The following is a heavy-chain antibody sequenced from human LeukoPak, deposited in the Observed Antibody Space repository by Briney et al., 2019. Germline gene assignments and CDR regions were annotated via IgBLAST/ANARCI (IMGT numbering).Heavy chain of an antibody. J-gene: IGHJ4*02. D-gene: IGHD6-19*01. V-gene: IGHV1-18*01. CDR1: GYTFTSYG. Sequence: ASVKVSCKASGYTFTSYGISWVRQAPGQGLEWVGWISGYNGNTNYAQKLQGRVTMTTDTSTSTVYMELRSLRSDDTAIYSCARNKAYTSGCYDYWDQGTLVTVSS. CDR2: ISGYNGNT. CDR3: ARNKAYTSGCYDY.